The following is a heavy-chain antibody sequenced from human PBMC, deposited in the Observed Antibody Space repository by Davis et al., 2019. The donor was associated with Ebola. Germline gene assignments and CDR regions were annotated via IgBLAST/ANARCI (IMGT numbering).Heavy chain of an antibody. J-gene: IGHJ6*02. CDR2: IYYTGST. V-gene: IGHV4-59*08. D-gene: IGHD5-18*01. Sequence: SETLSLTCTVSGVSITSYYWSWIRQPPGKGLEWIGYIYYTGSTNYSPSLKSRVTISVDTSKNQFSLKLSSVTAADTAVYYCARLYTAMVFYGMDVWGQGTTVTVSS. CDR1: GVSITSYY. CDR3: ARLYTAMVFYGMDV.